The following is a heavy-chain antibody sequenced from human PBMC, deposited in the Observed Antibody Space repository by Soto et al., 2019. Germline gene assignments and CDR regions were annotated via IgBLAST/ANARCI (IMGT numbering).Heavy chain of an antibody. CDR1: GFTFSSYG. J-gene: IGHJ6*02. Sequence: QVQLVESGGGVVQPGRSLRLSCAASGFTFSSYGMHWVRQAPGKGLECVAVISYDGSKKYYADSVKGRFTISRDNSKNTLYLQMNSMRAEDTAVYYCAKDREHCTYYDFWSGCTGYDYYGMDVWCRGTKVTVSS. D-gene: IGHD3-3*01. CDR3: AKDREHCTYYDFWSGCTGYDYYGMDV. V-gene: IGHV3-30*18. CDR2: ISYDGSKK.